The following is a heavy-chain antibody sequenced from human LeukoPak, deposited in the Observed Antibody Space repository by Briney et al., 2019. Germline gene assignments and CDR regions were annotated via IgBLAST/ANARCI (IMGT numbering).Heavy chain of an antibody. CDR1: GFTFSGSA. Sequence: PGGSLRLSCAASGFTFSGSAMHWVRQASAKGLEWVGRIKSKANSYATAYAASVKGRFTISRDDSKNTGYLQMNSLKTEDKAVYYCNRQGTLGDLWGRGTLVTVSS. J-gene: IGHJ2*01. V-gene: IGHV3-73*01. CDR3: NRQGTLGDL. D-gene: IGHD1-14*01. CDR2: IKSKANSYAT.